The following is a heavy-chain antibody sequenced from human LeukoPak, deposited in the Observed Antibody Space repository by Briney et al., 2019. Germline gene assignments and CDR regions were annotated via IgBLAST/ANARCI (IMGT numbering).Heavy chain of an antibody. J-gene: IGHJ4*02. CDR3: GRPLYSSSPTSPFRY. CDR1: GGSISSSSYY. Sequence: SETLSLTCTVSGGSISSSSYYWGWIRQPPGEGLEWIGTIYYSGSTYYNPPLKSRVTISVDTSKNQFSLKLSSVTAADTAVYYCGRPLYSSSPTSPFRYWGQGTLVTVSS. CDR2: IYYSGST. D-gene: IGHD6-6*01. V-gene: IGHV4-39*01.